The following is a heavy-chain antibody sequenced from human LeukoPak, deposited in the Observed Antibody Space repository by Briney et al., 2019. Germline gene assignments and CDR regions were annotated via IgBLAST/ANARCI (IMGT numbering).Heavy chain of an antibody. CDR1: GYTFTSYY. J-gene: IGHJ6*02. D-gene: IGHD5-18*01. CDR2: INPSGGST. Sequence: APVKVSCKASGYTFTSYYMHWVRQAPGQGLEWMGIINPSGGSTSYAQKFQGRVTMTRDTSTSTVYMELSRLRSDDTAVYYCARFAFVSYVPAPLPYGMDVWGQGTTVTVSS. CDR3: ARFAFVSYVPAPLPYGMDV. V-gene: IGHV1-46*01.